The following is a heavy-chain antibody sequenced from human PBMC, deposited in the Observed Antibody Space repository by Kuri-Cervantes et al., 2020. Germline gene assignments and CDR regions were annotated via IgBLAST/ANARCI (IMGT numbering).Heavy chain of an antibody. CDR3: ARVSGIGRWYFDL. V-gene: IGHV4-59*01. J-gene: IGHJ2*01. D-gene: IGHD6-13*01. Sequence: SETLSLTCTVSGGSISSYYWSWIRQPPGKGLEWIGYIYYSGSTNHNPSLKSRVTISVDTSKNQFSLKLSSVTAADTAVYYCARVSGIGRWYFDLWGRGTLVTVSS. CDR1: GGSISSYY. CDR2: IYYSGST.